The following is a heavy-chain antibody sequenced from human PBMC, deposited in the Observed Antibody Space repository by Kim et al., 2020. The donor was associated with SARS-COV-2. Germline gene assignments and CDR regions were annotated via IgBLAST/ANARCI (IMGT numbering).Heavy chain of an antibody. CDR2: IYYSGST. CDR1: GGSISSYY. J-gene: IGHJ5*02. V-gene: IGHV4-59*08. CDR3: ARRGYYDFWSGYSNWFDP. Sequence: SETLSLTCTVSGGSISSYYWSWIRQPPGKGLEWIGYIYYSGSTNYNPSLKSRVTISVDTSKNQFSLKLSSVTAADTAVYYCARRGYYDFWSGYSNWFDPWGQGTLVTVSS. D-gene: IGHD3-3*01.